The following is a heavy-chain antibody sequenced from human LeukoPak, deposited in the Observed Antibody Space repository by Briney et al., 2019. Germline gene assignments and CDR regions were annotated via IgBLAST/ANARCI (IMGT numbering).Heavy chain of an antibody. J-gene: IGHJ6*02. V-gene: IGHV3-53*01. CDR3: ARDRSYGMDV. Sequence: GGSLRLSCAASGFTVSSNYMSWVRQAPGKGLEWVSVIYSGGTTYYADSVKGRFTTSRDNAKNTLYLQMNSLRAEDTAVYYCARDRSYGMDVWGQGTTVTVSS. CDR1: GFTVSSNY. CDR2: IYSGGTT.